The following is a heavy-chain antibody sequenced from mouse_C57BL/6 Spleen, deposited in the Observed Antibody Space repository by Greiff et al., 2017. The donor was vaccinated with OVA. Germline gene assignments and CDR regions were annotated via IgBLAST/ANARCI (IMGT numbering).Heavy chain of an antibody. J-gene: IGHJ4*01. CDR2: ISYDGSN. CDR1: GYSFTSGYY. D-gene: IGHD2-1*01. V-gene: IGHV3-6*01. CDR3: ARGGGNYYAMDY. Sequence: EVQLQESGPGLVKPSQSLSLTCSVTGYSFTSGYYWNWIRQFPGNKLEWMGYISYDGSNNYNPSLKNRISITRDPSKNQFFLKLNSVTTEDTATYYCARGGGNYYAMDYWGQGTSVTVSS.